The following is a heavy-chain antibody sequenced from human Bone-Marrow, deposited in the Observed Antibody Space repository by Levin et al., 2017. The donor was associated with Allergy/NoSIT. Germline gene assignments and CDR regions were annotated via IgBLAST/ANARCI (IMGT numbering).Heavy chain of an antibody. Sequence: GGSLRLSCAASGFTFRDYYMSWIRQAPGKGLEWISYISVSSSTEYYADSVEGRFTISRDDARDSLYLQMKSLRAEDTAVYYCASHILTGTTADAFGVWGQGTLVTVSS. CDR1: GFTFRDYY. J-gene: IGHJ3*01. V-gene: IGHV3-11*01. CDR2: ISVSSSTE. D-gene: IGHD1-20*01. CDR3: ASHILTGTTADAFGV.